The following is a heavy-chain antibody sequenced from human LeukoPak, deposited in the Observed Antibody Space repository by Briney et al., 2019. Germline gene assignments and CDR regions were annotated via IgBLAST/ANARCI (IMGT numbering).Heavy chain of an antibody. D-gene: IGHD2-2*01. CDR2: ISDTGGST. CDR1: GFTFSNHA. V-gene: IGHV3-23*01. CDR3: AKTRFPAPTWANDAFDI. Sequence: PGGSLRLSCAASGFTFSNHAMSWVRQAPGKGLEWVSSISDTGGSTYYADSVRGRFAVSRDNSKNTLYLQMNGLRAEDTAVYYCAKTRFPAPTWANDAFDIWGQGTVVTVSS. J-gene: IGHJ3*02.